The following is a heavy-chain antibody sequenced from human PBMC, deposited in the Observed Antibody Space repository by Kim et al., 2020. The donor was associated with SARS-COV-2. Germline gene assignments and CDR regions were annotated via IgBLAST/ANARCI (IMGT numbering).Heavy chain of an antibody. CDR3: ARGPGIAVAGSFDY. Sequence: ADSVKGRFTISRDNAKNSLYLQMNSLRAEDTAVYYCARGPGIAVAGSFDYWGQGTLVTVSS. D-gene: IGHD6-19*01. J-gene: IGHJ4*02. V-gene: IGHV3-21*01.